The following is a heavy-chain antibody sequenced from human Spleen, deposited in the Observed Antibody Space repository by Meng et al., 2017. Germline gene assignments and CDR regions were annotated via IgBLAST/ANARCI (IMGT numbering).Heavy chain of an antibody. CDR3: AKNSGYDLDEN. CDR2: ISGSALST. D-gene: IGHD5-12*01. Sequence: GGSLRLSCAASGFTFGNYAMSWVRQPPGKGLEWVSTISGSALSTYYADSVKGRFTISRDNSKKTLYLEMNSLRADDTAVYYCAKNSGYDLDENWGQGTLVTVSS. J-gene: IGHJ4*02. CDR1: GFTFGNYA. V-gene: IGHV3-23*01.